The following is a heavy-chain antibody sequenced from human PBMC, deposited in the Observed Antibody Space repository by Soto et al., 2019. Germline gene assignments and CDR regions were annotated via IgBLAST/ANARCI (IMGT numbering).Heavy chain of an antibody. V-gene: IGHV3-23*01. Sequence: EVQLLESGGGLVQPGGSLRLSCAASGFTFSSYAMNWVRQAPGKGLEWVSVISGSGGSTYHADSVKGRFTISRDNSKNTLYLQINSLRAEDTAVYYCASRSSGWYFDYWGRGTLVTVTS. J-gene: IGHJ4*02. CDR3: ASRSSGWYFDY. CDR2: ISGSGGST. CDR1: GFTFSSYA. D-gene: IGHD6-19*01.